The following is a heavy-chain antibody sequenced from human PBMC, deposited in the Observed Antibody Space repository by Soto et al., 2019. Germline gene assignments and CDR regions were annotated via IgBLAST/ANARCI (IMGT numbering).Heavy chain of an antibody. CDR3: ARVGHITNYGMAV. CDR1: GGTFSSYP. D-gene: IGHD1-26*01. V-gene: IGHV1-69*01. Sequence: QVQLVQSGAEVKKPGSSVKVSCGASGGTFSSYPINWVRQAPGQGLEWMGGIIPFFGTSNYAQKFQGRVTSTAAESTSTAYMELRSLRSEDTAVYYCARVGHITNYGMAVWGQGTTVTVSS. CDR2: IIPFFGTS. J-gene: IGHJ6*02.